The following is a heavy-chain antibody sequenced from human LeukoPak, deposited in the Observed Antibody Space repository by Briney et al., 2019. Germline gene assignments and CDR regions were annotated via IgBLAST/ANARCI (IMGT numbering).Heavy chain of an antibody. J-gene: IGHJ4*02. CDR2: IKSKTEGETI. Sequence: GGSLRLSCAASGFTFSNTWMSWVRQAPGKGLEWVARIKSKTEGETIDYSAPVKGRFTISRDDSKNTLYLQMNSLRAEDTAFYHCVRDRSYGAFDYWGQGTLVTVSS. D-gene: IGHD5-18*01. CDR1: GFTFSNTW. CDR3: VRDRSYGAFDY. V-gene: IGHV3-15*05.